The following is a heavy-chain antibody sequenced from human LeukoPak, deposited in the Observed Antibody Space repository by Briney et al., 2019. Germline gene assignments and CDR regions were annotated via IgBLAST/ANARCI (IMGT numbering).Heavy chain of an antibody. V-gene: IGHV1-3*01. CDR3: ARGLGYCSGGGCPQLWWFDP. J-gene: IGHJ5*02. D-gene: IGHD2-15*01. CDR2: INAGNDNT. CDR1: GYTFANYG. Sequence: GASVKVSCKASGYTFANYGIHWVRQAPGQRLDWMGWINAGNDNTKYSQKFQGRVTITRDTSASTAYMELSSLTSEDTAVYYCARGLGYCSGGGCPQLWWFDPWGQGTLVTVSS.